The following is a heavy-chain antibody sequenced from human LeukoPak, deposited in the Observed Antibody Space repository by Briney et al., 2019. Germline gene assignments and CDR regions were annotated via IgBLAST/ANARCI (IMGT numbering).Heavy chain of an antibody. V-gene: IGHV4-34*01. Sequence: SETLSLTCAVYGGSFSGYYWSWIRQPPGKGLEWIGEINHSGSTNYSPSLKSRVTISVDTSKNQFSLKLSSVTAADTAVYYCARGRTYYDFWSGYSPYGMDVWGQGTTVTVSS. CDR2: INHSGST. J-gene: IGHJ6*02. CDR3: ARGRTYYDFWSGYSPYGMDV. D-gene: IGHD3-3*01. CDR1: GGSFSGYY.